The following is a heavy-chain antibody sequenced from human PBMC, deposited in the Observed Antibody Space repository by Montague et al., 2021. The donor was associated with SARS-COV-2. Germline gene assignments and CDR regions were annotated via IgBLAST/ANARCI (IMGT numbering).Heavy chain of an antibody. CDR3: ARKGSGRSDLAY. D-gene: IGHD1-26*01. CDR2: IYHTSST. CDR1: GGSISTYNW. Sequence: SETLSLTCVVSGGSISTYNWWWWGRLPPGGGLEWGGEIYHTSSTKYKPSLSRRVITAVDKTWNQFFLRLTVVTAADTAIYYCARKGSGRSDLAYWGQGTLVTVSS. V-gene: IGHV4/OR15-8*01. J-gene: IGHJ4*02.